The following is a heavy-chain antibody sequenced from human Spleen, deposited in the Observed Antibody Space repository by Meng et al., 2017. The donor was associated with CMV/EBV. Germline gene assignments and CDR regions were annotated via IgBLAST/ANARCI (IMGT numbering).Heavy chain of an antibody. D-gene: IGHD3-3*01. CDR3: VRDLPPYYDFWSGYLDL. V-gene: IGHV3-21*01. J-gene: IGHJ5*02. CDR1: GFTFGGYC. CDR2: ISSSSTYI. Sequence: ETLSLTCAASGFTFGGYCMNWVRQAPGKGLEWISSISSSSTYIYYADSVKGRFTISRDNAENSLYLEMNSLRPEDTAVYYCVRDLPPYYDFWSGYLDLWGQGALVTVSS.